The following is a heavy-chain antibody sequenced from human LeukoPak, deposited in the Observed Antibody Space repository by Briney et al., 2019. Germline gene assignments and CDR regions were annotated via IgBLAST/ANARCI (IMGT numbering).Heavy chain of an antibody. CDR3: TTDEDWNYARKDV. CDR2: TVSEIDGGTT. CDR1: GFTFNYAW. Sequence: GGSLRLSCAASGFTFNYAWMSWVRQVPGKGLEWVGQTVSEIDGGTTDYATPVKGRFTISRDVSKSTLYLQMNSLKIEDTAVYYCTTDEDWNYARKDVWGQGATVIVSS. V-gene: IGHV3-15*04. D-gene: IGHD1-7*01. J-gene: IGHJ6*02.